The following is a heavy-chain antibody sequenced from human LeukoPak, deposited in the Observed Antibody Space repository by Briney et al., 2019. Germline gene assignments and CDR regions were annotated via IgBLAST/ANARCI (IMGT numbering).Heavy chain of an antibody. CDR3: ARVNIASAGLYYFDY. V-gene: IGHV3-66*02. D-gene: IGHD6-13*01. CDR2: MYSGGST. J-gene: IGHJ4*02. Sequence: GGSLRLSCAASGFTVSSSYMTWVRQAPGKGLEWVSVMYSGGSTFYADSVKGRFTISRDNSKNTLPLQMNGLRAEDTAVYYCARVNIASAGLYYFDYWGQGTLVTVSP. CDR1: GFTVSSSY.